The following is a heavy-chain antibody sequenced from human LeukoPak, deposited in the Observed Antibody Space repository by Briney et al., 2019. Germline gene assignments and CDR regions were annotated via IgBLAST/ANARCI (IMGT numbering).Heavy chain of an antibody. CDR1: GFTFSSYS. V-gene: IGHV3-21*01. Sequence: GRSLRLSCAASGFTFSSYSMNWVRQAPGKGLEWVSSISSSSYIYYADSVKGRFTISRDNAKNSLYLQMNSLRAEDTAVYYCARGGTVVTPFDYWGQGTLVTVSS. CDR2: ISSSSYI. CDR3: ARGGTVVTPFDY. J-gene: IGHJ4*02. D-gene: IGHD4-23*01.